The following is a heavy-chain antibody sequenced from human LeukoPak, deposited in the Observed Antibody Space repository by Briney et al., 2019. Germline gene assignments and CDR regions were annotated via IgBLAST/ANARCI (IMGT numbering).Heavy chain of an antibody. Sequence: ASVKVSCKASGYTFTGYYMHWVRQAPGHGLGWMGWINPNSGGTNYGQKFQGRVTMTRDTSISTAYMELSRLRSDDTAVYYCARDELDSSGWYGGWGQGTLVTVCS. CDR3: ARDELDSSGWYGG. V-gene: IGHV1-2*02. CDR1: GYTFTGYY. CDR2: INPNSGGT. D-gene: IGHD6-19*01. J-gene: IGHJ4*02.